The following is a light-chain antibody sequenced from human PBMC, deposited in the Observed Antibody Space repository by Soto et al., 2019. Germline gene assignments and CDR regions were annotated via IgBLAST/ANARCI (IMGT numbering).Light chain of an antibody. CDR2: EVS. CDR3: CSYAGSSTPYV. V-gene: IGLV2-23*02. CDR1: SSDVGGYNL. Sequence: QCVLTQPASVSGSAGQSITISCTGTSSDVGGYNLVSWYQQHPGKAPKLMIYEVSKRPSGVSNRFSGSKSGNTASLTISGLQAEDEADYYCCSYAGSSTPYVFGTGTKVTVL. J-gene: IGLJ1*01.